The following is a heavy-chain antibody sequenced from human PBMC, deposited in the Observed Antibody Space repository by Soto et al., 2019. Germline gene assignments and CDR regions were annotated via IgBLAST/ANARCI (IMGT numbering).Heavy chain of an antibody. CDR2: SYYSGST. J-gene: IGHJ4*02. CDR1: GGSINSGDYY. V-gene: IGHV4-31*03. Sequence: QVQLQESGPGLVKPSQTLSLTCTVSGGSINSGDYYWSWIRHHPGKGLEWIGCSYYSGSTYYNPALKSRVTLSIDMSKNQFSLKLGSVTAADTAVYYCARAHDSSGYYYGAVDYWGQGTLVTVAS. D-gene: IGHD3-22*01. CDR3: ARAHDSSGYYYGAVDY.